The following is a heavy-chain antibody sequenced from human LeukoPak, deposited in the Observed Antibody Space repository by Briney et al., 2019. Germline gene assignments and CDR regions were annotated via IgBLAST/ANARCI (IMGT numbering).Heavy chain of an antibody. V-gene: IGHV3-64*01. Sequence: PGGSLRLSCAASGSTFSTCAMHWVRQAQGKGLEYVAAISGNGDSTYYANSVKGRFTISRDNSKNTLYLHMGSLRPEDMAVYYCVREVYDGNWFDPWGQGTLVTVSS. CDR3: VREVYDGNWFDP. CDR1: GSTFSTCA. CDR2: ISGNGDST. D-gene: IGHD3-3*01. J-gene: IGHJ5*02.